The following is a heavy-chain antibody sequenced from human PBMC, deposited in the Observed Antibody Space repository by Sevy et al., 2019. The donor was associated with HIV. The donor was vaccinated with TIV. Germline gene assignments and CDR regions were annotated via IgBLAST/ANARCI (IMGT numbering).Heavy chain of an antibody. CDR2: KRYDGSNK. CDR3: ATRWTPGY. J-gene: IGHJ4*02. Sequence: GGSLRLSCAASGFTFSAYGMHWVRQAPGKGLELVAFKRYDGSNKFYADSVKGRFTISRDNSNNMMYLQMNSLRGEDTAVYYCATRWTPGYWGQGTLVTVSS. D-gene: IGHD1-1*01. V-gene: IGHV3-30*02. CDR1: GFTFSAYG.